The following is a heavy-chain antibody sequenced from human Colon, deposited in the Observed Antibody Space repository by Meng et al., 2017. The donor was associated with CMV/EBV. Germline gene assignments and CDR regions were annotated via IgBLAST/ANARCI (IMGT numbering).Heavy chain of an antibody. CDR3: ARGGQLGILVYFEL. Sequence: SGSFLTAYSLHWVRQAPGQGLEWIGVMYPSGDFTHSEQKFQGRVIMTRDTSTSTFYVELSSLTSEDTAVYYCARGGQLGILVYFELWGPGTLVTVSS. CDR2: MYPSGDFT. J-gene: IGHJ4*02. V-gene: IGHV1-46*01. CDR1: GSFLTAYS. D-gene: IGHD1-14*01.